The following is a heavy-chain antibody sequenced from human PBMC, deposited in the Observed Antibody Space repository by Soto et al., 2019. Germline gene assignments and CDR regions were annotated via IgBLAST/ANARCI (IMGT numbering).Heavy chain of an antibody. CDR1: GGTFSSYT. D-gene: IGHD2-15*01. Sequence: SVKVSCKASGGTFSSYTISWVRQAPGQGLEWMGRIIPILGIANYAQKFQGRVTITVDKSTSTAYMELSSLRSEDTAVYYCARDRGSGARVDYWGQGTLVTVSS. CDR3: ARDRGSGARVDY. CDR2: IIPILGIA. V-gene: IGHV1-69*04. J-gene: IGHJ4*02.